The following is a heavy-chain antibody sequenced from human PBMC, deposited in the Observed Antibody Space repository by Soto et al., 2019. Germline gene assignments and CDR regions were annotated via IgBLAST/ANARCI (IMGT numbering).Heavy chain of an antibody. J-gene: IGHJ4*02. V-gene: IGHV4-59*01. Sequence: SETLSLTCVVSGGSISGYYWSWIRQPPGKGLEWIGHIYYTGITNYNPSLKSRVTISVDTSKNQFSLKLNSVTAADTALYYCARGRYCDNWGQGTLVTVS. CDR2: IYYTGIT. CDR3: ARGRYCDN. CDR1: GGSISGYY.